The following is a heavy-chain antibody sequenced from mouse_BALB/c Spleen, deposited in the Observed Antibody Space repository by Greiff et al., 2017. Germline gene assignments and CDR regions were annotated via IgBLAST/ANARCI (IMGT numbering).Heavy chain of an antibody. CDR2: INPSNGRT. Sequence: VQLQQPGAELVKPGASVKLSCKASGYTFTSYWMHWVKQRPGQGLEWIGEINPSNGRTNYNEKFKSKATLTVDESSSTAYMQLSSLTSEDSAVYYCARSTATGFAYWGQGTLVTVSA. V-gene: IGHV1S81*02. D-gene: IGHD1-2*01. CDR1: GYTFTSYW. J-gene: IGHJ3*01. CDR3: ARSTATGFAY.